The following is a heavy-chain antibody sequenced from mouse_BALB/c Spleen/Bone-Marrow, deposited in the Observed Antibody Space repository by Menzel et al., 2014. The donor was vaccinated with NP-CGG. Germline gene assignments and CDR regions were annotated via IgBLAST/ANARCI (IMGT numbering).Heavy chain of an antibody. V-gene: IGHV5-9-2*01. CDR1: GSTFSNYG. CDR2: ISGGGSYT. D-gene: IGHD2-4*01. Sequence: LQQSGGGLVKSGGSLKLSCAASGSTFSNYGMSWVRQTPEKRLEWVATISGGGSYTFYSDSVKGRFTISRDNAKNNLYLQLSSLRSEDTAVYYCARHAYYDQTEVSFIYWGQGTLVTVSA. J-gene: IGHJ3*01. CDR3: ARHAYYDQTEVSFIY.